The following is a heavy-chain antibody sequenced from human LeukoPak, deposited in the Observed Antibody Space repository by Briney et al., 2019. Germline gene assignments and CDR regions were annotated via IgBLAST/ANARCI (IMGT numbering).Heavy chain of an antibody. CDR2: INHSGST. Sequence: PSETLSLTCAVYGGSFSGYYWSWIRQPPGKGLEWIGEINHSGSTNYNPSLKSRVTISVDTSKNQFSLKLSSVTAADTAVYYCARRGYSSGWYLGLWLGYFDYWGQGTLVTVSS. CDR1: GGSFSGYY. V-gene: IGHV4-34*01. J-gene: IGHJ4*02. D-gene: IGHD6-19*01. CDR3: ARRGYSSGWYLGLWLGYFDY.